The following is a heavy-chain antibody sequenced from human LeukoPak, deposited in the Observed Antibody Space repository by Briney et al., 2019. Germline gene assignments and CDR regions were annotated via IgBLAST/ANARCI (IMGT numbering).Heavy chain of an antibody. D-gene: IGHD1-1*01. J-gene: IGHJ5*02. CDR2: LHIGGTT. Sequence: GGSLRLSCAASGITISANFMSWVRQAPGKGLEWVSGLHIGGTTEYVDSVRGRFIISRDNSRNMLFLQMNNLRPEDTAVYYCTRYDIQKGWFGPWGQGTLVTVSS. CDR1: GITISANF. CDR3: TRYDIQKGWFGP. V-gene: IGHV3-53*01.